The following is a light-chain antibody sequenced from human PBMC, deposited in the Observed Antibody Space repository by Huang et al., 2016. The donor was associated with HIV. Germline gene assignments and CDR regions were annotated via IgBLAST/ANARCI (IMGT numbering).Light chain of an antibody. Sequence: DIQMTQSPSALSASVGDRVTITCRASQSIGTWLAWYQQKPGKPPELLIYKASTLQGGVPSRFGGGGSGTEFTLTISSLQPDDFATYFCQQYNSYSGKFGQGTKVE. CDR2: KAS. J-gene: IGKJ1*01. CDR1: QSIGTW. CDR3: QQYNSYSGK. V-gene: IGKV1-5*03.